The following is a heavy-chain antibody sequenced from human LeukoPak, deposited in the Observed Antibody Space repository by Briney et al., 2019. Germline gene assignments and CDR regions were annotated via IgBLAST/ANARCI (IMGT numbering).Heavy chain of an antibody. V-gene: IGHV3-23*01. CDR2: ISGTGVNT. CDR1: GFTFSSYA. J-gene: IGHJ4*02. Sequence: PGGSLRLSCAASGFTFSSYAMSWVRQAPGKGLEWVSAISGTGVNTYYADSVKGRFTISRDNSKNTLSLQMNSLRAEDTAVYYCARDGSSSGWDFDYWGQGTLVTVSS. D-gene: IGHD6-19*01. CDR3: ARDGSSSGWDFDY.